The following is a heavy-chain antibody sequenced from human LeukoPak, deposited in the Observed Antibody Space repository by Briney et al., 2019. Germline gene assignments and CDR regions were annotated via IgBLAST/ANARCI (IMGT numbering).Heavy chain of an antibody. CDR1: GFTFSSYE. Sequence: GSLRLSCAASGFTFSSYEMNWVRQSPGKGLEWIGSFYHLEGTNYNPSLKSRVTVSVDTSRNHFSLKMTSVTAADTAVYYCSMSRIFWGAFDFWGQGSLVTVSS. CDR2: FYHLEGT. D-gene: IGHD3-16*01. V-gene: IGHV4-38-2*01. CDR3: SMSRIFWGAFDF. J-gene: IGHJ4*02.